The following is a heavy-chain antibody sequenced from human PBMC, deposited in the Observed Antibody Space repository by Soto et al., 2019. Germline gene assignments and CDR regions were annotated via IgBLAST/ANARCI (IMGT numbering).Heavy chain of an antibody. CDR2: ITHGGSER. CDR3: VRDNWQRGATDDF. V-gene: IGHV3-7*01. CDR1: GFTFSGDL. J-gene: IGHJ4*02. Sequence: GGFLRLSCATSGFTFSGDLMSWVRQAPGKGLDWVATITHGGSERYYVDSVKGRFTISRDDTEKSLFLQMNSLRAEDTAVYFCVRDNWQRGATDDFWGQGTQVTVSS. D-gene: IGHD1-20*01.